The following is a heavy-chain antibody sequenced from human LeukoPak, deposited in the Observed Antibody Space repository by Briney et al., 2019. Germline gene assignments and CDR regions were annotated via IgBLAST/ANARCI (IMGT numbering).Heavy chain of an antibody. CDR2: INHSGTT. CDR1: GGSFSGYY. CDR3: ASNRGSSFVDY. J-gene: IGHJ4*02. V-gene: IGHV4-34*01. Sequence: SETLSLTCAVYGGSFSGYYWSWIRQPPGKGLEWIGEINHSGTTNYNSSLTSRVTMSVDTSRTQFSLTLSSVPTADRAVYYCASNRGSSFVDYWGQGTLVTVSS. D-gene: IGHD6-6*01.